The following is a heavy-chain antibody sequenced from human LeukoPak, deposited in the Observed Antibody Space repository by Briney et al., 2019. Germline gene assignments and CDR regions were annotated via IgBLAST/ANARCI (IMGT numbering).Heavy chain of an antibody. J-gene: IGHJ4*02. Sequence: PGGSLRLSCAASGFTVSSNYMSWVRQAPGKGLEWVSVIYSGGSTYYADSVKGRFTISRDNSKNSLYLQMNSLRTEDTALYYCAKESYSSSWTWVDYWGQGTLVTVSS. CDR3: AKESYSSSWTWVDY. V-gene: IGHV3-53*05. D-gene: IGHD6-13*01. CDR1: GFTVSSNY. CDR2: IYSGGST.